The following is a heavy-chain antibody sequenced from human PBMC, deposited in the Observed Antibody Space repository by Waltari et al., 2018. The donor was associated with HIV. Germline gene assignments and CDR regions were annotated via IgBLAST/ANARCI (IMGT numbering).Heavy chain of an antibody. J-gene: IGHJ6*02. CDR3: ARGGYCSSAGCYASRYYFIMDV. CDR1: GFTFSSSW. D-gene: IGHD2-2*01. Sequence: EVQLVESGGGLIQPGGSLRLSCAASGFTFSSSWLHWVRQAPGKGLVCVSRINMDGSSTTYADSVRGRFTISRDNAKNTLYLQMNSLGAEDTAEYFCARGGYCSSAGCYASRYYFIMDVWGQGTTVTVSS. V-gene: IGHV3-74*01. CDR2: INMDGSST.